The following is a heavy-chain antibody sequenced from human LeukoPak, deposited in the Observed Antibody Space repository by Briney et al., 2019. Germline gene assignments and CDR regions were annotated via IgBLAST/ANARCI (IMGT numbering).Heavy chain of an antibody. Sequence: GGSLRLSCAASGFTFSSYSMNWIRQAPGKGLEWVSSISSSSSYIYYADSVKGRFTISRDNAKNSLYLQMNSLRAEDTAVYYCARQGDGYNRALESDYWGQGTLVTVSS. D-gene: IGHD5-24*01. V-gene: IGHV3-21*01. CDR3: ARQGDGYNRALESDY. CDR2: ISSSSSYI. J-gene: IGHJ4*02. CDR1: GFTFSSYS.